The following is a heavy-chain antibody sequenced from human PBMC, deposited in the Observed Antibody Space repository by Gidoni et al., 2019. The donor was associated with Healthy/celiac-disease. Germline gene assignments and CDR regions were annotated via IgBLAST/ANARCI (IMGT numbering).Heavy chain of an antibody. CDR2: IYPVDSDT. Sequence: EVQLVQSGAEVKKPGESLTISCKGSGYSFTRYWIGWVRQMPGQGLEWRGIIYPVDSDTGYSPSFQGQVTISADKSISTAYLQWSSLKASDTAMYDCARIPGIAAADDWYFDLWGRGTLVTVSS. V-gene: IGHV5-51*01. J-gene: IGHJ2*01. CDR1: GYSFTRYW. D-gene: IGHD6-13*01. CDR3: ARIPGIAAADDWYFDL.